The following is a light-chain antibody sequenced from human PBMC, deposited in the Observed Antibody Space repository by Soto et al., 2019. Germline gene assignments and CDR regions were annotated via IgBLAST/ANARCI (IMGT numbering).Light chain of an antibody. Sequence: ELVLTPSPVALSLSPGERATLSCRASQRASSTLLTWYQQNPGQAPRLLIYGASTRATGIPARFSGRGSGTEFTLTISSLHSEYFAFYYCQQYNNCPSFGQGTRLEI. CDR2: GAS. CDR1: QRASST. V-gene: IGKV3-15*01. J-gene: IGKJ5*01. CDR3: QQYNNCPS.